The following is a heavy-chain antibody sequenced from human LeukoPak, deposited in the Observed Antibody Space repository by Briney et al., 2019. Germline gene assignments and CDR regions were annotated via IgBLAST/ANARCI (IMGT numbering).Heavy chain of an antibody. D-gene: IGHD2-2*01. CDR3: ARGRVDCSSTSCQARYFDY. J-gene: IGHJ4*02. V-gene: IGHV1-18*01. CDR2: ISAYNGNT. Sequence: ASVKVSCKASGYTFTSYGISWVRQAPGQGLEWMGWISAYNGNTNYAQKLQGRVTMTTDTSTSTAYMELRSLRSDDTAVYYCARGRVDCSSTSCQARYFDYWGQGTLVTVSS. CDR1: GYTFTSYG.